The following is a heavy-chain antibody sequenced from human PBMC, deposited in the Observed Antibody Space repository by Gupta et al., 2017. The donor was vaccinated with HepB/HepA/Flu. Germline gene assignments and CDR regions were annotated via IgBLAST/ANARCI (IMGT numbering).Heavy chain of an antibody. J-gene: IGHJ4*02. CDR2: VSYDGSNK. CDR1: GFTLSSYG. Sequence: QVQLVESGGGVVQPGRSLRLSCAASGFTLSSYGMHWVRQAPGKGLEWVAVVSYDGSNKYYADSVKGRFTISRDNSKNTLYLQMNSLRAEDTAVYYCAKDRAYSSWYGFDYWGQGTLVTVSS. CDR3: AKDRAYSSWYGFDY. D-gene: IGHD6-13*01. V-gene: IGHV3-30*18.